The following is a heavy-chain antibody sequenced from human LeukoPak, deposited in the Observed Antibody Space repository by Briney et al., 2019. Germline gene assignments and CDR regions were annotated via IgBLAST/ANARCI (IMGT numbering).Heavy chain of an antibody. CDR1: GGSISSGGYS. D-gene: IGHD3-10*02. Sequence: SETLSLTCAVSGGSISSGGYSWSWLRQPPGKGLEWIGYIYHSGSTYYNPSLKSRVTISVDRSKNQFSLKLSSVTAADTAVYYCARDTADYYGRGAFDIWGQGTMVTVSS. V-gene: IGHV4-30-2*01. J-gene: IGHJ3*02. CDR2: IYHSGST. CDR3: ARDTADYYGRGAFDI.